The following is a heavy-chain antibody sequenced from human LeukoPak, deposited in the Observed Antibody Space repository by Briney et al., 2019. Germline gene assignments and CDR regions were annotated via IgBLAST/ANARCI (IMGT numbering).Heavy chain of an antibody. J-gene: IGHJ4*02. V-gene: IGHV3-20*04. CDR2: INRNGDST. CDR3: ARLLGYCSSTSCTVDY. Sequence: GGSLRLSCAASEFTFDDYGMSWVRQAPGKGLEWVSGINRNGDSTGYADSVEGRFTISRDNAKNSLYLQMNSLRAEDTAVYYCARLLGYCSSTSCTVDYWGQGTLVTVSS. CDR1: EFTFDDYG. D-gene: IGHD2-2*01.